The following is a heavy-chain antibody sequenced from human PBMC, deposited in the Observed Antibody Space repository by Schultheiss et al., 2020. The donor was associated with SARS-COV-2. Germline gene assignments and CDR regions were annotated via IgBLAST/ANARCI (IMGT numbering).Heavy chain of an antibody. V-gene: IGHV4-59*10. J-gene: IGHJ6*03. Sequence: SETLSLTCAVYGGSFSGYYWSWIRQPPGKGLEWIGRIYTSGSTNYNPSLKSRVTMSVDTSKNQFSLKLSSVTAADTAVYYCARLGRHYYYMDVWGKGTTVTVSS. D-gene: IGHD3-16*01. CDR3: ARLGRHYYYMDV. CDR1: GGSFSGYY. CDR2: IYTSGST.